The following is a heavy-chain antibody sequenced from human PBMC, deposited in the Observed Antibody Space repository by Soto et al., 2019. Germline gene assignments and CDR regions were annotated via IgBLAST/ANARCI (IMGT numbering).Heavy chain of an antibody. V-gene: IGHV5-51*01. D-gene: IGHD2-21*02. CDR3: ARSVVTKGYGMDV. J-gene: IGHJ6*02. CDR2: IYPGDSDT. CDR1: GYSFTSYW. Sequence: PGESLKISCKGSGYSFTSYWIGWVLQMPGKGLEWMGIIYPGDSDTRYSPSFQGQVTISADKSISTAYLQWSSLKASDTAMYYCARSVVTKGYGMDVWGQGTTVNVSS.